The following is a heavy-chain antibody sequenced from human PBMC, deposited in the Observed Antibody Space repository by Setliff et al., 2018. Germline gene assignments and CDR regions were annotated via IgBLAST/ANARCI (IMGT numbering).Heavy chain of an antibody. Sequence: PGGSLRLSCAASGFTFSNYWMNWVRQAPGKGLEWVANIKQDGSEKNYVDSVKGRFTISRDNARNSLYLQMNSLRAEDTAVYYCAKDTHYYASSGYYCFDYWGQGTLVTVSS. J-gene: IGHJ4*02. D-gene: IGHD3-22*01. CDR2: IKQDGSEK. CDR1: GFTFSNYW. CDR3: AKDTHYYASSGYYCFDY. V-gene: IGHV3-7*03.